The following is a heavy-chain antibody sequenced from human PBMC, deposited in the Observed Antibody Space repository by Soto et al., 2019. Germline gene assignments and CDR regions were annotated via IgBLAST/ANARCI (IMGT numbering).Heavy chain of an antibody. CDR3: ASERESYDFWSGYPRARGAFDI. CDR1: GYTFTSYG. J-gene: IGHJ3*02. CDR2: ISAYNGNT. D-gene: IGHD3-3*01. V-gene: IGHV1-18*04. Sequence: GPSVKVSCKASGYTFTSYGISCVRQAPGQWLEWMGWISAYNGNTNYAQKLQGRVTMTTDTSTSTAYMELRSLRSDDTAVYYCASERESYDFWSGYPRARGAFDIWGQGTMVTVSS.